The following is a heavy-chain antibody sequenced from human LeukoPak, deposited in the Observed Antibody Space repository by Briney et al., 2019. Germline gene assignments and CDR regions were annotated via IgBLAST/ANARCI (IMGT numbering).Heavy chain of an antibody. D-gene: IGHD5-24*01. J-gene: IGHJ4*02. Sequence: SETLSLTCTVSGGSISSNYWSWIRQPPGKGLEWIGNIYYSGNINYNPSLKSRVTISVDTSKNQFSLKLSSVTAADTAVYYCASATRWLAFDYWGQGTLVTVSS. CDR3: ASATRWLAFDY. V-gene: IGHV4-59*01. CDR1: GGSISSNY. CDR2: IYYSGNI.